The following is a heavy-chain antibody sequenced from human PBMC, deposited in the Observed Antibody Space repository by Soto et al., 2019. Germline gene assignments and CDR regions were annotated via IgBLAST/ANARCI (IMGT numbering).Heavy chain of an antibody. CDR1: GFPFGDYG. J-gene: IGHJ4*02. V-gene: IGHV3-20*04. D-gene: IGHD4-17*01. CDR3: ARAPGFYGDFFDY. CDR2: INRDGGST. Sequence: PGGSLRLSCAVFGFPFGDYGMSWVRQAPGKGLEWVSGINRDGGSTSYADSVKGRFTISRDNAKNSLYLQMNSLRVEDTALYYCARAPGFYGDFFDYWGQGTLVTVSS.